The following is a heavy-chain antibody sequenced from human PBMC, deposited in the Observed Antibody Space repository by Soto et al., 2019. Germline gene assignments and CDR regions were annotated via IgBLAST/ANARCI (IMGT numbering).Heavy chain of an antibody. CDR3: ARAGSSSSSYFDY. V-gene: IGHV4-39*07. D-gene: IGHD6-6*01. Sequence: KQSQTLSLTCTVSGGSLSSSSYYWGWIRQPPGKGLEWIGSIYYSGSTYYNPSLKSRGTISVDTSKNQFSLKLSSVTAADTAVYYCARAGSSSSSYFDYWGQGTLVTVSS. CDR2: IYYSGST. CDR1: GGSLSSSSYY. J-gene: IGHJ4*02.